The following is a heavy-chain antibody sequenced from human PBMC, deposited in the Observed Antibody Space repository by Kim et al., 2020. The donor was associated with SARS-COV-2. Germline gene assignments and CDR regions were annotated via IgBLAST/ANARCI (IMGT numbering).Heavy chain of an antibody. Sequence: GGSLRLSCAASGFTFDDYTMHWVRQAPGKGLEWVSLISWDGGSTYYADSVKGRFTISRDNSKNSLYLQMNSLRTEDTALYYCAKERSHGYCSGGSCYELNFDYWGQGTLVTVSS. J-gene: IGHJ4*02. CDR3: AKERSHGYCSGGSCYELNFDY. V-gene: IGHV3-43*01. CDR2: ISWDGGST. CDR1: GFTFDDYT. D-gene: IGHD2-15*01.